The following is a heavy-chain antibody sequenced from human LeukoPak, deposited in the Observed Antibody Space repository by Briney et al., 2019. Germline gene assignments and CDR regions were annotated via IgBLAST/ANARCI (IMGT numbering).Heavy chain of an antibody. CDR2: INPNSGGT. J-gene: IGHJ4*02. CDR3: ARGVQYSSGHNDY. D-gene: IGHD6-19*01. Sequence: ASVEVSCKASGYTFTGYYMHWVRQAPGQGLEWMGWINPNSGGTNYAQKFQGRVTMTRDTSISTAYMELSRLRSDDTAVYYCARGVQYSSGHNDYWGQGTLVTVSS. CDR1: GYTFTGYY. V-gene: IGHV1-2*02.